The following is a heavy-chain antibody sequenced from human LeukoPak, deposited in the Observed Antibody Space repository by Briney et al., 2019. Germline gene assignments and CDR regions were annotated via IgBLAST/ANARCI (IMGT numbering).Heavy chain of an antibody. CDR2: IRYDGSNK. D-gene: IGHD3-10*01. V-gene: IGHV3-30*02. Sequence: GGSLRLSCAASGFTFSSYGMHWVRQAPGKGLEWVAFIRYDGSNKYYADSVKGRFTISRDNSKNTLYLQMNSLRAEDTAVYYCARTRGSGSYYNGGDPPIFGYWGQGTLVTVSS. CDR1: GFTFSSYG. CDR3: ARTRGSGSYYNGGDPPIFGY. J-gene: IGHJ4*02.